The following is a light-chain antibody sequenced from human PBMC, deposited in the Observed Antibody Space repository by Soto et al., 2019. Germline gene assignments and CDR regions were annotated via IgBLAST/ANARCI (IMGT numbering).Light chain of an antibody. CDR1: SSDVGGYDY. CDR2: DVS. Sequence: QSALTQPASVSGSPGQSITISCTGTSSDVGGYDYVSWYQHHPGNAPKLMIYDVSNRPSGVSNRFSGSKSGNTASLTISGLQAEDEADYYCSSYTSSSTRVVFGGGTQLTVL. V-gene: IGLV2-14*03. CDR3: SSYTSSSTRVV. J-gene: IGLJ2*01.